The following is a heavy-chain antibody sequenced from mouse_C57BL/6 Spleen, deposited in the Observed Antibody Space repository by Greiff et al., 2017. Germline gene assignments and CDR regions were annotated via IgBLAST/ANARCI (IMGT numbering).Heavy chain of an antibody. CDR3: ARLLRSYYYAMDY. CDR1: GFSLTRHG. Sequence: VQLQQSGPGLVQHSQSLSITCTVCGFSLTRHGVHVVLQCPGKGLEGLGVIWSGGSTDYNAAFISRLSISKDNSKSQVFFKMNSLQAEDTEIYYCARLLRSYYYAMDYWGQGTSVTVSS. CDR2: IWSGGST. D-gene: IGHD1-1*01. V-gene: IGHV2-2*01. J-gene: IGHJ4*01.